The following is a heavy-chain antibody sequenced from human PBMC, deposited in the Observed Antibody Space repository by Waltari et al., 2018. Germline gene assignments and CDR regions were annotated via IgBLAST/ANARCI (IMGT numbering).Heavy chain of an antibody. J-gene: IGHJ4*02. D-gene: IGHD3-3*01. Sequence: EVQLVESGGGLVQPGGTLRLSCAAPECTFAYYWVPWVRQAPGKGLEWVANIKEDGSEKYYVDSVKGRFTISRDNAKNSLYLQMSSLRVEDTAVYYCATQSWSNFEYWGQGTLVTVSS. V-gene: IGHV3-7*01. CDR1: ECTFAYYW. CDR2: IKEDGSEK. CDR3: ATQSWSNFEY.